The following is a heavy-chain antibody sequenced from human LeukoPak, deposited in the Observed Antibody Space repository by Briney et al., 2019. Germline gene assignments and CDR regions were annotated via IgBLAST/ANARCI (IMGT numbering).Heavy chain of an antibody. CDR1: GYTFTSYD. CDR2: MNPNSGNT. V-gene: IGHV1-8*01. CDR3: ARRLGAAGTRLHY. D-gene: IGHD6-13*01. J-gene: IGHJ4*02. Sequence: PWASVKLSCKASGYTFTSYDINWVRQATGQGLEWMGWMNPNSGNTRYAQNFQGRFTMTRNTSISTAYMELSSLTSEDSAVYYCARRLGAAGTRLHYWGQGTLVTVSS.